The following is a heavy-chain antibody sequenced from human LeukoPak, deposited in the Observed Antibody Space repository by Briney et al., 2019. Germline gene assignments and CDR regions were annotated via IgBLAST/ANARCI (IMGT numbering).Heavy chain of an antibody. CDR1: GGSISSYY. J-gene: IGHJ5*02. CDR2: IYYSGST. Sequence: SETLSLTCTVSGGSISSYYWSWIRQPPGKGLEWIGYIYYSGSTNYNPSLKSRVAISVDTSKNQFSLKLSSVTAADTAVYYCARGRSDSSSWWWGAGDFNWFDPWGQGTLVTVSS. CDR3: ARGRSDSSSWWWGAGDFNWFDP. D-gene: IGHD6-13*01. V-gene: IGHV4-59*01.